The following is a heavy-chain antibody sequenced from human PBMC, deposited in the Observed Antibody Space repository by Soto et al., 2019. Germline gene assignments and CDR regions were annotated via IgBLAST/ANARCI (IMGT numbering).Heavy chain of an antibody. Sequence: QVQLVESGGGLVKPGGSLRLSCAASGFSFSDYYMSWIRQAPGKGLEWVSLISTSGSSTDYADSVKGRFTISRDNAKNSLYXXXXXXXXXXXXXXXXXXXXXXXXXXGSCYVNYWGQGTLVTVSS. D-gene: IGHD2-15*01. J-gene: IGHJ4*02. CDR3: XXXXXXXXXXGSCYVNY. V-gene: IGHV3-11*01. CDR2: ISTSGSST. CDR1: GFSFSDYY.